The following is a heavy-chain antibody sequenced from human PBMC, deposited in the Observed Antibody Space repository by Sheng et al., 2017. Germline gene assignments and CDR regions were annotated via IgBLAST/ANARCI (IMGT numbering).Heavy chain of an antibody. CDR3: ARRDGDF. V-gene: IGHV3-7*01. CDR1: GFTCSNCD. J-gene: IGHJ4*02. Sequence: EVQLLESGGDLVQPGGSLRLSCAASGFTCSNCDINWVRQVPGKGLEWVATIKQDVNEKYYRDSVKGRFIISRDNAKNSLYLQMNSLRVEDTAVYYCARRDGDFWGQGTLVTVSS. CDR2: IKQDVNEK.